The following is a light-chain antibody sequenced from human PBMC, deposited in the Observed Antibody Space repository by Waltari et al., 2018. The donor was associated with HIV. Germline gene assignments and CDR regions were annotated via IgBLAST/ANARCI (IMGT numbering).Light chain of an antibody. V-gene: IGKV3-20*01. CDR1: QSVSSSY. CDR3: QQYGSSPPIT. J-gene: IGKJ5*01. CDR2: GAS. Sequence: EIVLTQSPGTLSLSPGERATLSCRASQSVSSSYVAWYQQKPGQAPRLLIYGASSRATCIPDRFSGSGSGTDFTLTISRLEPEDFAVYYCQQYGSSPPITCGQGTRLEIK.